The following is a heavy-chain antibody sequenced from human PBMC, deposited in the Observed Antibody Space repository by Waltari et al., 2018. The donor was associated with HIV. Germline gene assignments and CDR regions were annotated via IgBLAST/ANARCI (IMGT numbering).Heavy chain of an antibody. CDR3: AVVGRARAFDI. CDR1: GFTVSPGY. V-gene: IGHV3-53*01. CDR2: IYSGGSA. Sequence: EVQLVESGGGLIQPGGSLRLSCAASGFTVSPGYMSWVRQATGKGLEWVSIIYSGGSAYYAVSVKGRFTISRDNSKNTLYLQINSLRAEDTAVYYCAVVGRARAFDIWGQGTRVTVSS. D-gene: IGHD1-26*01. J-gene: IGHJ3*02.